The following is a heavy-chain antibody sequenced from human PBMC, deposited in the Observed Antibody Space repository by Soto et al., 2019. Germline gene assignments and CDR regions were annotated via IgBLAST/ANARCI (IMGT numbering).Heavy chain of an antibody. CDR1: AFTFSSYA. CDR2: VSGSGDST. CDR3: AKGRASDCPGCTQDY. J-gene: IGHJ4*02. V-gene: IGHV3-23*01. D-gene: IGHD2-21*02. Sequence: GGSLRLSCAASAFTFSSYAMSWVRQAPGKGLEWVSAVSGSGDSTYYADSVKGRFTISRDNSKDTLYLQMNSLRAEDTAVYYCAKGRASDCPGCTQDYWGQGTLVTVSS.